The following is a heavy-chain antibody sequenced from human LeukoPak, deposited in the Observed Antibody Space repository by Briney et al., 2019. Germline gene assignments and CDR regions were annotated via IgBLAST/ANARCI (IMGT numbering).Heavy chain of an antibody. CDR3: ARENFGIDY. Sequence: SVTLSLTCTVSGGSISSYYWSWIRQPPGKRLEWIGYIYYSGSTNYNPSLKSRVTISVDTSKNQFSLKLSSVTAADTAVYYCARENFGIDYWGQGTLVTVSS. V-gene: IGHV4-59*01. J-gene: IGHJ4*02. CDR1: GGSISSYY. D-gene: IGHD3-3*01. CDR2: IYYSGST.